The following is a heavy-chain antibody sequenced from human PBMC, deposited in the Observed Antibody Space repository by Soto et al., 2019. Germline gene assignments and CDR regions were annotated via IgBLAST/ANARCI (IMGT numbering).Heavy chain of an antibody. V-gene: IGHV4-30-4*01. CDR2: IYYSGST. J-gene: IGHJ4*02. CDR1: GGSISSGDYY. D-gene: IGHD5-18*01. Sequence: QVQLQESGPGLVKPSQTLSLTCTVSGGSISSGDYYWSWIRQPPGKGLEWVGYIYYSGSTYYNPSLKSRVTISVATSKNQFSRKLSSVTAADTAVYYCASNSYGYIFYDHWGQGTLVTVSS. CDR3: ASNSYGYIFYDH.